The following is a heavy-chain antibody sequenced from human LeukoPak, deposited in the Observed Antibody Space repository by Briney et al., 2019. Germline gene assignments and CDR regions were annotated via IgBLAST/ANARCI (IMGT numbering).Heavy chain of an antibody. Sequence: SQTLSLTCTVSGGSISSGDYYWSWIRQPSGKGLEWIAYMYYSGSTYYNPSLKSRVTMSADTSKNQLSLKLSSVTAADTAVYYCARPYYYDSRIDPWGQGILVTVSS. CDR1: GGSISSGDYY. V-gene: IGHV4-30-4*01. D-gene: IGHD3-22*01. CDR3: ARPYYYDSRIDP. J-gene: IGHJ5*02. CDR2: MYYSGST.